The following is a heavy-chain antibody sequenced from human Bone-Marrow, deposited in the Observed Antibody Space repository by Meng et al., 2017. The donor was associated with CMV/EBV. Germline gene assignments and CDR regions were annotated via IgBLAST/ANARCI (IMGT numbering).Heavy chain of an antibody. D-gene: IGHD2-2*01. CDR3: ARGGRWGYQLLLGPGGYFDY. J-gene: IGHJ4*02. Sequence: ASVKVSCKASGYTFTGYYMHWVRQAPGQGLEWMGWINPNSGTTNYAQKFQGRVTMTRDTSISTAYMELSRLRSDDTAVYYCARGGRWGYQLLLGPGGYFDYWGQGTLVTVSS. CDR1: GYTFTGYY. CDR2: INPNSGTT. V-gene: IGHV1-2*02.